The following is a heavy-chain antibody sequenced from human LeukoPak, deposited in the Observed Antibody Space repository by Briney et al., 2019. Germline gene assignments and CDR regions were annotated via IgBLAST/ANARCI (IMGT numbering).Heavy chain of an antibody. CDR1: GGSISSSSYY. Sequence: PSETLSLTCTVSGGSISSSSYYWGLIRRPPGKGLEWIGSIYYSGSTYYNPSLKSRVTISVDTSKNQFSLKLSSVTAADTAVYYCAREDGSYSLGPVGYWGQGTLVTVSS. D-gene: IGHD1-26*01. CDR2: IYYSGST. V-gene: IGHV4-39*07. J-gene: IGHJ4*02. CDR3: AREDGSYSLGPVGY.